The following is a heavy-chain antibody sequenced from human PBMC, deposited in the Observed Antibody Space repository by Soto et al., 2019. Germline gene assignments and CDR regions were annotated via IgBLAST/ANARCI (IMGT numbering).Heavy chain of an antibody. V-gene: IGHV3-23*01. CDR1: GFTFSSYA. Sequence: EVQLLESGGGLVQPGGSLRLSCAASGFTFSSYAMSWVRQAPGRGLEWVSTISGSGGSAYYADSVKGRFSISRDNSKNTLYLQMNSLRAEDTAVYYCAQDNWGYCSGGTCYPDYWGQGTLVTVSS. CDR2: ISGSGGSA. D-gene: IGHD2-15*01. J-gene: IGHJ4*02. CDR3: AQDNWGYCSGGTCYPDY.